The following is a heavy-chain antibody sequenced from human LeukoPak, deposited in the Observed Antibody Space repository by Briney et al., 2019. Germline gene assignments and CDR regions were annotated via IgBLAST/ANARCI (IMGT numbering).Heavy chain of an antibody. V-gene: IGHV3-30*14. J-gene: IGHJ3*02. CDR1: GFTFSRYA. Sequence: PGRSLRLSCGASGFTFSRYAMNWVRQAPGQGLEWVAIISYGGNNQYYAESVKGRFTISRDNSKNTLYFQMNGLRAEDTAVYYCARQYCSSTSCNGAFDIWGQGTMVTVSS. CDR2: ISYGGNNQ. CDR3: ARQYCSSTSCNGAFDI. D-gene: IGHD2-2*01.